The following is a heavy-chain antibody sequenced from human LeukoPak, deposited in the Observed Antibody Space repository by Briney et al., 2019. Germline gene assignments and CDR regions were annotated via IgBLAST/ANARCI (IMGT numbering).Heavy chain of an antibody. Sequence: GGSLRLSCAASGFTFSSYEMNWVRQAPGKGLEWVSYISSSGSTIYCADSVKGRFTISRDNAKNSLYLQMNSLRAEDTAVYYCARRSVTIYYMDVWGKGTTVTISS. J-gene: IGHJ6*03. CDR1: GFTFSSYE. D-gene: IGHD4-11*01. CDR3: ARRSVTIYYMDV. V-gene: IGHV3-48*03. CDR2: ISSSGSTI.